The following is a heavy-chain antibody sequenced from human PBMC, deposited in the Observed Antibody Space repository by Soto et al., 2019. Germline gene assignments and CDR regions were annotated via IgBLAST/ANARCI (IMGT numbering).Heavy chain of an antibody. CDR3: ANLVGYTSGRSFDY. J-gene: IGHJ4*02. D-gene: IGHD6-25*01. V-gene: IGHV4-39*01. Sequence: PXETLSLTCTVAGCSISSSSYYWGWIRQPPGKGLEWIGTIYSTGNTYYNPSLKSRVTISVDTSKNQFSLKLSSVTAADTAVYYCANLVGYTSGRSFDYWGQGTLVTVSS. CDR1: GCSISSSSYY. CDR2: IYSTGNT.